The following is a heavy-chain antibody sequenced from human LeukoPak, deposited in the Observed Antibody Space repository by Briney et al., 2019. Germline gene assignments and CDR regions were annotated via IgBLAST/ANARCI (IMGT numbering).Heavy chain of an antibody. Sequence: SVKVSCKASGGTFSSYAISWVRQAPGQGLEWMGGIIPIFGTANYAQKFQGGVTITTDESTSTAYMELSSLRSEDTAVYYCASGGHYDRSGYYSGSFDYWGQGTLVTVSS. D-gene: IGHD3-22*01. V-gene: IGHV1-69*05. CDR3: ASGGHYDRSGYYSGSFDY. J-gene: IGHJ4*02. CDR1: GGTFSSYA. CDR2: IIPIFGTA.